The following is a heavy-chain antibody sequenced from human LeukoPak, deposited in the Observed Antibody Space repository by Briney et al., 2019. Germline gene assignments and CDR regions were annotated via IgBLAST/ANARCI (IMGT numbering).Heavy chain of an antibody. CDR2: ISDSGYTT. CDR1: GFTFSTYA. J-gene: IGHJ4*02. V-gene: IGHV3-23*01. CDR3: AKRGGYETMAAFDY. Sequence: GGSLRLSCAASGFTFSTYAMSWVRQAPGRGLEWISVISDSGYTTYYADSVKGRLTISRDNSKNTLYLQMSSLRAEDSAVYYCAKRGGYETMAAFDYWGQGTLVTVSS. D-gene: IGHD3-10*01.